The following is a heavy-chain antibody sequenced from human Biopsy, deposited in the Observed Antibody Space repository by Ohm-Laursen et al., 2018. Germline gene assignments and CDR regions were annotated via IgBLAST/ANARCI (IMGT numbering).Heavy chain of an antibody. CDR2: IYSSGGS. CDR3: ARTPGKAVAGRFLDL. Sequence: PSQTLSLTCSVSGGSTNDYFWSWIRQPAGETLEWIGRIYSSGGSSYNPSLKSRISMSMDTSNNQFSLTSTSVTAADTAVYYCARTPGKAVAGRFLDLWGRGTLVTVSS. V-gene: IGHV4-4*07. CDR1: GGSTNDYF. D-gene: IGHD6-19*01. J-gene: IGHJ2*01.